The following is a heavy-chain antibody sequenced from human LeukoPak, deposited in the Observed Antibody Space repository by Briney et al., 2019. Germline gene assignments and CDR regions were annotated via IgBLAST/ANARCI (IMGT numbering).Heavy chain of an antibody. CDR1: GFTFSSYT. Sequence: GGSLRLSCAGSGFTFSSYTMNWVRQAPGKGLEWVSSISSSATNIYYADSVRGRFTISRDDAKNSLFLHMNSLRAEDTAVYYCATWDDYGDYVAFEYWGQGTLVTVSS. CDR3: ATWDDYGDYVAFEY. V-gene: IGHV3-21*01. J-gene: IGHJ4*02. CDR2: ISSSATNI. D-gene: IGHD4-17*01.